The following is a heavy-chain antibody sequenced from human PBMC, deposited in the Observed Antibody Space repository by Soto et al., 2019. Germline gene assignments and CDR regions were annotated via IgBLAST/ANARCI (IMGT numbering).Heavy chain of an antibody. V-gene: IGHV3-23*01. CDR1: GFIFSSYA. CDR2: ISGSGGST. CDR3: ARGPAFDFHSSGYYADWYFDL. Sequence: EVQLLESGGGLVQPGGSLRLSCAASGFIFSSYAMSWVRQAPGKGLEWVSAISGSGGSTYYADSVKGRFTISRDTSKDTMHLQMNSRRADDTALYYCARGPAFDFHSSGYYADWYFDLWGRGTLVTVSS. J-gene: IGHJ2*01. D-gene: IGHD3-22*01.